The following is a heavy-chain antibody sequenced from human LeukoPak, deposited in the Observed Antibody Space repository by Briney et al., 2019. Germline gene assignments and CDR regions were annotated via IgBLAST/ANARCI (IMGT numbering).Heavy chain of an antibody. Sequence: SETLSLTCAVYGGSFSGYYWSWIRQPPGKGLEWIGYIYYSGSTNYNPSLKSRVTISVDTSQNQFSLKLSSVTAADTAVYYCARDRSMSGRTSSYGMDVWGQGTTVTVSS. CDR2: IYYSGST. CDR1: GGSFSGYY. D-gene: IGHD6-6*01. V-gene: IGHV4-59*01. J-gene: IGHJ6*02. CDR3: ARDRSMSGRTSSYGMDV.